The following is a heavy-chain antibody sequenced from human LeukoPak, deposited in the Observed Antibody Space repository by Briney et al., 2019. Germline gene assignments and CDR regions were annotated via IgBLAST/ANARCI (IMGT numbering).Heavy chain of an antibody. CDR3: ARGGQLRRSFDY. J-gene: IGHJ4*02. V-gene: IGHV4-59*08. D-gene: IGHD1-26*01. CDR2: IYYSGST. Sequence: SETLSLTCTVSGGSIFSYYWSWIRQPPGKGLEWMGYIYYSGSTNYNPSLKSRVTISVDTSKNQFSLRVSSVTAADTAVYYCARGGQLRRSFDYWGQGTLVTVSS. CDR1: GGSIFSYY.